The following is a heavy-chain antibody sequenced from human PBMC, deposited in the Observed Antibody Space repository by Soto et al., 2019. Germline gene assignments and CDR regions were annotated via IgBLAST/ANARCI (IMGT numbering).Heavy chain of an antibody. CDR1: GFTFSSYG. V-gene: IGHV3-48*02. J-gene: IGHJ4*02. D-gene: IGHD1-1*01. CDR3: ARSLVRNARFYY. Sequence: GGSLRLSCAASGFTFSSYGMNWVRQAPGKGLEWVSYISSSTTIYYADSVKGRFTISRDNAKNSLYLQMNSLRDEDTAVYYCARSLVRNARFYYWGKGTLVTVSS. CDR2: ISSSTTI.